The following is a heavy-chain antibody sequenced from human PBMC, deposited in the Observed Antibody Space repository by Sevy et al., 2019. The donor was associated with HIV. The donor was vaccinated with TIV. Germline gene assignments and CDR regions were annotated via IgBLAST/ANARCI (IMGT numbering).Heavy chain of an antibody. CDR1: GFIFSNYA. Sequence: GGSLRLSCAASGFIFSNYAMSWVRQPPGQGLEWVSAISGSDSKTYYADSVKGRFTISRDNSKNMLYLQMNSLRAEDTAIYYCAKDLYCSSTSCSNDYWGQGGLVTVSS. D-gene: IGHD2-2*01. J-gene: IGHJ4*02. CDR2: ISGSDSKT. CDR3: AKDLYCSSTSCSNDY. V-gene: IGHV3-23*01.